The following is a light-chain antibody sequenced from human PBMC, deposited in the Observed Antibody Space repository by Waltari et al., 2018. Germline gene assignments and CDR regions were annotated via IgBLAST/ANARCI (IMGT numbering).Light chain of an antibody. CDR1: QSVSRT. Sequence: EIVLTQSPGTLSLSPGERATLSCRARQSVSRTLAWYQKKPGQAPRLLIYDASRRATGIPDRFSGSGSGTDFSLTISRLEPEDFAWYFCQKYGTLPATFGQGTKVEIK. CDR2: DAS. J-gene: IGKJ1*01. CDR3: QKYGTLPAT. V-gene: IGKV3-20*01.